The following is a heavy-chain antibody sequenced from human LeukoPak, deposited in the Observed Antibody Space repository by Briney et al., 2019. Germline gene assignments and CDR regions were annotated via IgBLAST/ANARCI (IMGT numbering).Heavy chain of an antibody. V-gene: IGHV3-23*01. CDR3: ARRYFDWLLHGGAFDT. CDR2: ISGSGGST. J-gene: IGHJ3*02. Sequence: GGSLRLSCAASGFTFSSYAMSWVRQAPGKGLEWVPAISGSGGSTYYADSVKGRFTISRDNSKNTLYLQMNSLRAEDTAVYYCARRYFDWLLHGGAFDTWGQGTMVTVSS. D-gene: IGHD3-9*01. CDR1: GFTFSSYA.